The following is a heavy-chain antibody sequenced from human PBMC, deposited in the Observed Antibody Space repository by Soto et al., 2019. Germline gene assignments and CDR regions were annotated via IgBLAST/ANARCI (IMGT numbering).Heavy chain of an antibody. CDR3: ATLGTPATGLYYFAY. CDR1: GGSISSGNYY. Sequence: TLSLTCTVSGGSISSGNYYWSWIRQPPGKGLEWIGFISYSGSTYYSLSLKSRVTISVDTSKNQFSLNLSFVTAADTAVYYCATLGTPATGLYYFAYWGRGTLVPVSS. V-gene: IGHV4-30-4*01. J-gene: IGHJ4*02. CDR2: ISYSGST. D-gene: IGHD1-7*01.